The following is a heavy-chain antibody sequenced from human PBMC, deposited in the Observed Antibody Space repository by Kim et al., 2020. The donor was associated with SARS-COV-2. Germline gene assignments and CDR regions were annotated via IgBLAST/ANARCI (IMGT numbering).Heavy chain of an antibody. CDR2: IYYSGST. Sequence: SETLSLTCTVSGGSISSYYWSWIRQPPGKGLEWIGYIYYSGSTNYNPSLKSRVTISVDTSKNQFSLKLSSVTAADTAVYYCARDRIAVAGQAGDYYYGMDVWGQGTTVTVSS. V-gene: IGHV4-59*01. CDR1: GGSISSYY. J-gene: IGHJ6*02. D-gene: IGHD6-19*01. CDR3: ARDRIAVAGQAGDYYYGMDV.